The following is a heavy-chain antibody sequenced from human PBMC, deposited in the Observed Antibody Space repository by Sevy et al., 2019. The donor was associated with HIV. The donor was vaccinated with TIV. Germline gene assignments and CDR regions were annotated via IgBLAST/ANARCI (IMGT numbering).Heavy chain of an antibody. Sequence: GGSLRLSCATFGVSFEDYGMHWVRQSPERGLEWVAGINYNSGRVGYIDSVKGRFTISRDNAKQSLYPQMTSLKPEDSALYHCVKVRITEAAYYYGLDVWGQGTTVTVSS. CDR2: INYNSGRV. CDR3: VKVRITEAAYYYGLDV. D-gene: IGHD3-16*01. CDR1: GVSFEDYG. V-gene: IGHV3-9*01. J-gene: IGHJ6*02.